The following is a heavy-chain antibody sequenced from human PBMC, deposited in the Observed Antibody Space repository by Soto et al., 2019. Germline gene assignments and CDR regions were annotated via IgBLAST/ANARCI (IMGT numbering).Heavy chain of an antibody. V-gene: IGHV3-21*01. CDR2: ISGGSTYI. Sequence: ESGGGLVKPGDSLRLSCAVSEFTFSSYTRSRVRQAPGKGLEWVSTISGGSTYIYYADSLKGRFTISRDNAKNSLSLQMNSLRVDDTAVYYCARSPSWSKREFDYWGQGTVVTVSS. CDR1: EFTFSSYT. J-gene: IGHJ4*02. D-gene: IGHD1-26*01. CDR3: ARSPSWSKREFDY.